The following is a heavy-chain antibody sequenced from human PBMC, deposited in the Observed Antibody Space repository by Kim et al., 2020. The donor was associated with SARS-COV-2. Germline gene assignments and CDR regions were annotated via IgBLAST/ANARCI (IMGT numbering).Heavy chain of an antibody. D-gene: IGHD3-3*01. V-gene: IGHV3-30*18. Sequence: GGSLRLSCAASGFTFSSYGMHWFRQAPGKGLEWVAVISYDGSNKYYADSVKGRFTISRDNSKNTLYLQMNSLRAEDTAVYYCAKDDGGDTYYDFWSGYYTKASDERYYFDYWGQGTLVTVSS. CDR3: AKDDGGDTYYDFWSGYYTKASDERYYFDY. CDR2: ISYDGSNK. J-gene: IGHJ4*02. CDR1: GFTFSSYG.